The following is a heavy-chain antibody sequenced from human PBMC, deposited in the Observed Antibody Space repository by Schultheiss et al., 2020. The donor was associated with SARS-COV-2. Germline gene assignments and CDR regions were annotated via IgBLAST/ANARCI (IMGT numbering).Heavy chain of an antibody. CDR3: ARDPRTVTPERYFDY. J-gene: IGHJ4*02. CDR1: GGSISSYY. Sequence: SETLSLTCTVSGGSISSYYWSWIRQPPGKGLECIGSIYYSGSTYYNPSLKSRVTISVDTSKNQFSLKLSSVTAADTAVYYCARDPRTVTPERYFDYWGQGTLVTVSS. D-gene: IGHD4-17*01. CDR2: IYYSGST. V-gene: IGHV4-59*01.